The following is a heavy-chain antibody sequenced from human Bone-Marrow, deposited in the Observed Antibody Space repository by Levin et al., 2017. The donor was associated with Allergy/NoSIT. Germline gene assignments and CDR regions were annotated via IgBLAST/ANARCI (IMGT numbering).Heavy chain of an antibody. V-gene: IGHV3-30*03. J-gene: IGHJ4*02. CDR2: ISGGGNDG. CDR3: AERVFDY. Sequence: GGSLRLSCAVSGLNFNNYGMNWVRQAPGKGLEWVALISGGGNDGYYADSVRGRFTISRDNSKNTLYLQMNSLRPDDTAVYYCAERVFDYWGQGTLVAVSS. CDR1: GLNFNNYG. D-gene: IGHD6-25*01.